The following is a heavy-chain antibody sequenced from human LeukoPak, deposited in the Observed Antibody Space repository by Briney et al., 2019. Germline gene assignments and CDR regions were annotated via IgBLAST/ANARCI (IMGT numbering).Heavy chain of an antibody. CDR2: ISYSGST. V-gene: IGHV4-39*01. CDR1: GDSISSSDYY. Sequence: SENLSLTCTVSGDSISSSDYYWGWIRQPPGKGLGWIGTISYSGSTYYNPSLQSRVTISVDTSKNQFSLELSSVTAADTAVYYCARGSRRLADFHYWGQGTLVTVSS. J-gene: IGHJ4*02. CDR3: ARGSRRLADFHY. D-gene: IGHD1-26*01.